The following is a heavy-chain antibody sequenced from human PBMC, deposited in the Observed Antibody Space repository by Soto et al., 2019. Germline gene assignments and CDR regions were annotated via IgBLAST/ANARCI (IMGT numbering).Heavy chain of an antibody. V-gene: IGHV3-30*03. Sequence: GGSLRLSCAASGFTFSSYGMHWVRQAPGKGLEWVAVISYDGSNKYYADSVKGRFTISRDNSKNTLYLQMNSLRAEDTAVYYCATGLPHYSDSTGSPPPLIHYWGQGTLVTVSS. J-gene: IGHJ4*02. CDR1: GFTFSSYG. D-gene: IGHD3-22*01. CDR3: ATGLPHYSDSTGSPPPLIHY. CDR2: ISYDGSNK.